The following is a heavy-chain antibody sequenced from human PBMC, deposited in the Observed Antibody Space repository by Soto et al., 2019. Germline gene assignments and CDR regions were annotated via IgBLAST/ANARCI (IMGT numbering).Heavy chain of an antibody. CDR1: GFTLSSYA. V-gene: IGHV3-23*01. CDR2: ISGSDDST. CDR3: AKGKPGVILAVPLDF. D-gene: IGHD2-2*01. J-gene: IGHJ4*02. Sequence: EVQLLESGGGLVQPGGSLRLTCAVYGFTLSSYAMNWVRQAPGKGLEWVSGISGSDDSTRYADSEKGRFTISRDNSKNTLYLQMNSLRVEDTAVYYCAKGKPGVILAVPLDFWGQGSLVTVSS.